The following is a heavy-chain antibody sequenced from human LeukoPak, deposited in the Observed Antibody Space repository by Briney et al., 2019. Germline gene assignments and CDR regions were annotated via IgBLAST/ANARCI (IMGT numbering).Heavy chain of an antibody. CDR2: IIPIFGTA. J-gene: IGHJ4*02. V-gene: IGHV1-69*06. CDR3: ARVGSGDYVFDY. D-gene: IGHD4-17*01. Sequence: SVKVSCKASGGTFSSYAISWVRQAPGQGLEWMGGIIPIFGTANYAQKFQGRVTITADKSTSTAYMELSSLRSEDTAVYYCARVGSGDYVFDYWGQGTLVTVSS. CDR1: GGTFSSYA.